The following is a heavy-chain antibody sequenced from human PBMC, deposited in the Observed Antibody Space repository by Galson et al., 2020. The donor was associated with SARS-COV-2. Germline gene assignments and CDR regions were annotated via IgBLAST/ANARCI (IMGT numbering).Heavy chain of an antibody. D-gene: IGHD1-7*01. V-gene: IGHV4-4*02. CDR1: GGSISSSNW. Sequence: SETLSLTCAVSGGSISSSNWWSWVRQPPGKGLEWIGEIYHSGSTNYNPSLKSRVTISVDKSKNQFSLKLSSVTAADTAVYYCARDQSPYYNWNYVVWRWFDPWGQGTLVTVSS. J-gene: IGHJ5*02. CDR2: IYHSGST. CDR3: ARDQSPYYNWNYVVWRWFDP.